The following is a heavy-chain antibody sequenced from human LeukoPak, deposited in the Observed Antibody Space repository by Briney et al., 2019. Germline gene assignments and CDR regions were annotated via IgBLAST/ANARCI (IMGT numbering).Heavy chain of an antibody. J-gene: IGHJ4*02. Sequence: PGGSLRFSCAASGFTFTSYSMIWVRQAPGKGLEWVSTISGGGGSTYYADSVKGRFTISRDNSKNTLYLQVNSLRAEDTAVYYCAKGGKWDVTPFDYWGQGTLVTVSS. CDR3: AKGGKWDVTPFDY. V-gene: IGHV3-23*01. CDR2: ISGGGGST. CDR1: GFTFTSYS. D-gene: IGHD1-26*01.